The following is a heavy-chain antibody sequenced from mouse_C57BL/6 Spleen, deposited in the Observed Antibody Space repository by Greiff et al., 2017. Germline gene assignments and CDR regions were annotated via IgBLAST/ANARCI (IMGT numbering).Heavy chain of an antibody. V-gene: IGHV6-3*01. CDR2: IRLKSDNYAT. CDR3: TRLITTVVAPRGYFDV. CDR1: GFTFSNYW. D-gene: IGHD1-1*01. J-gene: IGHJ1*03. Sequence: EVKVEESGGGLVQPGGSMKLSCVASGFTFSNYWMNWVRQSPEKGLEWVAQIRLKSDNYATHYAESVKGRFTISRDDSKSSVYLQMNNLRAEDTGIYYCTRLITTVVAPRGYFDVWGTGTTVTVSS.